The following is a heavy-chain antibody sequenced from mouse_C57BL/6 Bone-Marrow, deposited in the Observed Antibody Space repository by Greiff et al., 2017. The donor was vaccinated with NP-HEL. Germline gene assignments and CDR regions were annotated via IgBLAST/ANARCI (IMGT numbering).Heavy chain of an antibody. V-gene: IGHV7-3*01. D-gene: IGHD2-5*01. CDR3: ARSYYSNYLYAMDY. J-gene: IGHJ4*01. Sequence: EVHLVESGGGLLQPGGSLSLSCAASGFTFTDYYMSWVRQPPGKALEWLGFIRNKANGYTTEYSASVKGRFTISRDNSQSILYLQMNALRAEDSATYYCARSYYSNYLYAMDYWGQGTSVTVSS. CDR1: GFTFTDYY. CDR2: IRNKANGYTT.